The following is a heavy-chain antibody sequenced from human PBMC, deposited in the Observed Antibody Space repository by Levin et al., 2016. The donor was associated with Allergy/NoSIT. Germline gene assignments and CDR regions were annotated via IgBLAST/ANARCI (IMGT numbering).Heavy chain of an antibody. D-gene: IGHD6-13*01. Sequence: GGSLRLSCAASGFTFSAFAMHWVRQAPGKGLEWVAFISFDGSTKYYADSVKGRFSISKDNSKNTLDLQMDSLTGEDTALYYCAKARDSITAAGLLDYYFYYMDVWGKGTTVTVSS. J-gene: IGHJ6*03. CDR1: GFTFSAFA. CDR2: ISFDGSTK. V-gene: IGHV3-30*04. CDR3: AKARDSITAAGLLDYYFYYMDV.